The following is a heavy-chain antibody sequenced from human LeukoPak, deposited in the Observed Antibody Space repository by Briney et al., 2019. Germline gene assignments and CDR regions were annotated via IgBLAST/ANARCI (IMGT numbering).Heavy chain of an antibody. D-gene: IGHD3-9*01. Sequence: GGSLRLSCSASGFTFSSYAMHWVRQAPGKGLEYVSAISSNGGSTYYADYVKGRFTISRDNSKNTLYLQMSSLRAEDTAVYFFFQAEDGIRDFDFRTEYYGMDVWGKGTTVTVSS. V-gene: IGHV3-64D*06. CDR1: GFTFSSYA. J-gene: IGHJ6*04. CDR3: FQAEDGIRDFDFRTEYYGMDV. CDR2: ISSNGGST.